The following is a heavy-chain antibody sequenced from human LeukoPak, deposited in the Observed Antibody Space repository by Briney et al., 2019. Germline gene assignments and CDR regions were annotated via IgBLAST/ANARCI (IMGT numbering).Heavy chain of an antibody. CDR3: ARHGAAAAGDYFYYYLDV. V-gene: IGHV4-59*08. CDR1: GASITSCY. Sequence: NPSETLSLTCTVSGASITSCYWSWIRQLPGKGLEWIGYIYYSGSTNYNPSLKSRVTISVDTSKNQFSLKLSSVSAADTAVYYCARHGAAAAGDYFYYYLDVWGKGTTVTVSS. CDR2: IYYSGST. D-gene: IGHD6-13*01. J-gene: IGHJ6*03.